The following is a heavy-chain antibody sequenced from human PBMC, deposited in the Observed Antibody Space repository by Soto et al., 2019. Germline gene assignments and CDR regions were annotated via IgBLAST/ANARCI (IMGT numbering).Heavy chain of an antibody. J-gene: IGHJ4*02. D-gene: IGHD1-26*01. Sequence: GGSLRLSCAASGFNVSTNYMTWVRQAPGKGLEWVSVIYSGGTTYYADSVKGRFIISRDNFKNTLYLQMNNLRAEDTALYYCARGSGSLYYFHYWGQGTLVTVSS. CDR3: ARGSGSLYYFHY. CDR2: IYSGGTT. CDR1: GFNVSTNY. V-gene: IGHV3-53*01.